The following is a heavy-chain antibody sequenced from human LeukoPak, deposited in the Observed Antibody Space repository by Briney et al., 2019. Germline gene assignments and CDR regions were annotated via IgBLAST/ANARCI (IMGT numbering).Heavy chain of an antibody. CDR2: IIPIFGIA. CDR3: ARDKGAYCSGGSCYSRSDAFDI. D-gene: IGHD2-15*01. V-gene: IGHV1-69*04. Sequence: SAKVSCKASGGTFSSYATSWVRHAPGQGLEWMGRIIPIFGIANYAQKFQGRVTITADKSTSTAYLELSSLRSEDTAVYYCARDKGAYCSGGSCYSRSDAFDIWGQGTMVTVSS. CDR1: GGTFSSYA. J-gene: IGHJ3*02.